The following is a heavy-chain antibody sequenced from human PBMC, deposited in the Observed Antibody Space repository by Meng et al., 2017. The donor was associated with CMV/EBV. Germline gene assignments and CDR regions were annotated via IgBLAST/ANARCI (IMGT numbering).Heavy chain of an antibody. CDR3: ARTPSYSGSQRPFDY. CDR2: INPNSGGT. CDR1: GYTFTGYY. D-gene: IGHD1-26*01. Sequence: VQLVPSGAEVKKPGASVKVSCKASGYTFTGYYMHWVRQAPGQGLEWMGWINPNSGGTNYAQKFQGRVTMTRDTSISTAYMELSRLRSDDTAVYYCARTPSYSGSQRPFDYWGQGTLVTVSS. J-gene: IGHJ4*02. V-gene: IGHV1-2*02.